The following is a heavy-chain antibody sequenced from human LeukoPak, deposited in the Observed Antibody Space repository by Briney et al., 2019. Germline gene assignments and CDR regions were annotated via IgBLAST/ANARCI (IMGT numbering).Heavy chain of an antibody. CDR2: ISAYNGNT. Sequence: ASVKVSCKASGYTFTSYGISWVRQAPGQGLEWMGWISAYNGNTSYAQNLQGRVTLTTDTSTSTAYMEVRSLRSDDTAVYFCARIGYSSTFDYWGQGTLVTVSS. D-gene: IGHD6-13*01. CDR3: ARIGYSSTFDY. CDR1: GYTFTSYG. V-gene: IGHV1-18*01. J-gene: IGHJ4*02.